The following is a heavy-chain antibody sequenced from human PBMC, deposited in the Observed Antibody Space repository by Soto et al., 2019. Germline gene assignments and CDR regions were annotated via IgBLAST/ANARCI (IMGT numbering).Heavy chain of an antibody. D-gene: IGHD3-10*02. CDR2: IYHSGTT. CDR3: ARTDNVRYYQY. J-gene: IGHJ1*01. Sequence: SETLSLTCSVSGDSFINGYYWAWLRQPPGKGLEWIGSIYHSGTTYYNPSFKSRGTISVETSKNQFSLKLSSVTAADSAVYYGARTDNVRYYQYFGQSRLVAVSS. V-gene: IGHV4-38-2*01. CDR1: GDSFINGYY.